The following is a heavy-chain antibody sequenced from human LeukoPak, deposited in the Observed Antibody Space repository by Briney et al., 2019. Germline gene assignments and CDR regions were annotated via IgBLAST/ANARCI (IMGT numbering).Heavy chain of an antibody. Sequence: TGGSLRLSCAASGFTFSSYAMSWVRQAPGKGLEWVSTISASGGSTYYADSVKGRFTISRDNSKNTLYLQMNSLRAEDTAVYYCAKDRYYGSGSYSPGPCFDHWGQGTLVPVSS. V-gene: IGHV3-23*01. CDR3: AKDRYYGSGSYSPGPCFDH. CDR2: ISASGGST. CDR1: GFTFSSYA. J-gene: IGHJ4*02. D-gene: IGHD3-10*01.